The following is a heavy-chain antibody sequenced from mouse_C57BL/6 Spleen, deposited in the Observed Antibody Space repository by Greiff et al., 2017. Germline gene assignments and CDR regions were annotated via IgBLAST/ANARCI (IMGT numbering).Heavy chain of an antibody. D-gene: IGHD4-1*01. Sequence: VQLKESGAELARPGASVKLSCKASGYTFTSYGISWVKQRTGQGLEWIGEIYPRSGNTYYNEKFKGKATLTADKSSSTAYMELRSLTSEDSAVYFCARWDDYWYFDVWGTGTTVTVSS. CDR1: GYTFTSYG. CDR2: IYPRSGNT. CDR3: ARWDDYWYFDV. V-gene: IGHV1-81*01. J-gene: IGHJ1*03.